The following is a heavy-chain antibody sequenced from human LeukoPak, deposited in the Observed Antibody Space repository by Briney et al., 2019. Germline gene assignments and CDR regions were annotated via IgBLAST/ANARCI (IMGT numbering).Heavy chain of an antibody. CDR1: GFTFSTYN. D-gene: IGHD1-26*01. V-gene: IGHV3-49*04. J-gene: IGHJ4*02. CDR3: ASRSGRQWLPYFDY. Sequence: GGSLRLSCAASGFTFSTYNMNWVRQAPGKGLEWVGFIRSKAYGGTTEYAASVKGRFTISRDDSKSIAYLQMNSLKTEDTAVYHCASRSGRQWLPYFDYWGQGTLVTVSS. CDR2: IRSKAYGGTT.